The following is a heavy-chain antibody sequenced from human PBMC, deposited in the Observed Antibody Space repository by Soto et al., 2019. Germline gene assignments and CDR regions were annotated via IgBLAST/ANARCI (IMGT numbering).Heavy chain of an antibody. D-gene: IGHD6-6*01. J-gene: IGHJ4*02. CDR3: ARTTYSSSSAFDY. CDR2: INPNSGGT. Sequence: HVQLVQSGAEVKKPGASVKVSCKASGYTFTGYYMHWVRQAPGQGLEWMGWINPNSGGTNYAQKFQGWVTMTRDTSISTAYMELSRLRSDDTAVYYCARTTYSSSSAFDYWGQGTLVTVSS. CDR1: GYTFTGYY. V-gene: IGHV1-2*04.